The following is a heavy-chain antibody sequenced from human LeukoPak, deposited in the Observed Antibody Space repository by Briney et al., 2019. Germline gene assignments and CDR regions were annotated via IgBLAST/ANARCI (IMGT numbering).Heavy chain of an antibody. Sequence: PSETLSLTCAVYGGSFSGYYWSWIRQPPGKGLEWIGYIYYSGSTNYNPSLKSRVTISVDTSKTQFSLKLSSVTAADTAVYYCAREGYSSGWYAYWGQGTLVTVSS. CDR2: IYYSGST. V-gene: IGHV4-59*01. CDR1: GGSFSGYY. J-gene: IGHJ4*02. CDR3: AREGYSSGWYAY. D-gene: IGHD6-19*01.